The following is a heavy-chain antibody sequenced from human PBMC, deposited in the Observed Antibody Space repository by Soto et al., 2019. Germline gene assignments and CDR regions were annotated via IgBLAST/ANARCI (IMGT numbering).Heavy chain of an antibody. V-gene: IGHV4-30-4*08. CDR1: GGSISSGGYY. CDR3: AREKGYISGPKNFDY. J-gene: IGHJ4*02. Sequence: SETLSLTCTVSGGSISSGGYYWSWIRQHPGKGLQWIGYIYDSGSSYYNPSLKSRVTVSVDTSKNQFSLKLSSVTAADTAVYYCAREKGYISGPKNFDYWGQGTLVTVSS. CDR2: IYDSGSS. D-gene: IGHD5-12*01.